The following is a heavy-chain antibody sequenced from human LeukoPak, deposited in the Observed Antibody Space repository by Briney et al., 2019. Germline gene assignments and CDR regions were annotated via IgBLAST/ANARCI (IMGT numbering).Heavy chain of an antibody. CDR1: GFTFSRYW. D-gene: IGHD3-3*02. CDR2: IKEDRNKQ. CDR3: ARGGAFCDY. V-gene: IGHV3-7*05. J-gene: IGHJ4*02. Sequence: GGSLRLSCAASGFTFSRYWMTWVRQAPGKGLEWVANIKEDRNKQYYVDSVKGRFTISRDNAENSLYLEMNSLRPEDTAVYFCARGGAFCDYWGQGARVTVSS.